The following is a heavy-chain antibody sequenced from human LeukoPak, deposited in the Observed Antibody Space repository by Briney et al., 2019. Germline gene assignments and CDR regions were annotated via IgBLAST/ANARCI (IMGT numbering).Heavy chain of an antibody. CDR2: INHSGST. J-gene: IGHJ4*02. CDR1: GGSFSGYY. CDR3: ANAQIRGRLRCTDY. Sequence: PSETLSLTCAVYGGSFSGYYWSWIRQPPGKGLEWIGEINHSGSTNYNPSLKSRVTISVDTSKNQFSLKLSSVTAADTAVYYCANAQIRGRLRCTDYWGQGTLVTVSS. D-gene: IGHD4-17*01. V-gene: IGHV4-34*01.